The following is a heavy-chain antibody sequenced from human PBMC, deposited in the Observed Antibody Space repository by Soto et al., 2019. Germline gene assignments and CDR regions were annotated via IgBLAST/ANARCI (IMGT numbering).Heavy chain of an antibody. CDR2: IKSKTDGGTT. Sequence: PGGSLRLSCAASGFTFSDYGMSWVRQAPGKGLEWVGRIKSKTDGGTTDYAAPVKGRFTISRDDSKNTLYLQMNSLKTEDTAVYYCTTDGRGDTAMKKPSARVQFDYWGQGTLVTVSS. V-gene: IGHV3-15*01. J-gene: IGHJ4*02. CDR3: TTDGRGDTAMKKPSARVQFDY. CDR1: GFTFSDYG. D-gene: IGHD5-18*01.